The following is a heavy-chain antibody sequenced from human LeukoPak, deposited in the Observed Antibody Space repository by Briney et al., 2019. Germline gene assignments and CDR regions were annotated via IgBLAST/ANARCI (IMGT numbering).Heavy chain of an antibody. Sequence: KTSETLSLTCTVSGGSISSYYWSWIRQPPGKGLEWIGYISYIGSTKYNPSLKSRVTISEDTSKKQFSLKLSSVTAADTAVYYCAGTYHYYMDVWGKGTTVTVSS. V-gene: IGHV4-59*01. CDR2: ISYIGST. CDR1: GGSISSYY. CDR3: AGTYHYYMDV. J-gene: IGHJ6*03.